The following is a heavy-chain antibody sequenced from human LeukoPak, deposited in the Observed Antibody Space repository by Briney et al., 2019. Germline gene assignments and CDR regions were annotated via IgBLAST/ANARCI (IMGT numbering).Heavy chain of an antibody. Sequence: GGSLRLSCAASGFTFSSYWMSWVRQAPGKGLEWVSVISGGGSSTYHAGSVKGRFTISRDNSKNTLYLQMNSLRAEDTAVYYCAKDFGVIPINYFDYWGRGTLVSVSS. D-gene: IGHD3-3*01. CDR3: AKDFGVIPINYFDY. J-gene: IGHJ4*02. V-gene: IGHV3-23*01. CDR2: ISGGGSST. CDR1: GFTFSSYW.